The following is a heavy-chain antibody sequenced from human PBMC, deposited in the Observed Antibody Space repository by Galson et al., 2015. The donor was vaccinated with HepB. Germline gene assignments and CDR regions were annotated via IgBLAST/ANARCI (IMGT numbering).Heavy chain of an antibody. CDR1: GYTFTSYG. J-gene: IGHJ4*02. CDR3: ARDDKGLDYYGSGSYWGAFDY. D-gene: IGHD3-10*01. Sequence: SVKVSCKASGYTFTSYGISWVRQAPGQGLEWMGWISAYNGNTNYAQKLQGRVTMTTDTSTSTAYMELRSLRSDDTAVYYCARDDKGLDYYGSGSYWGAFDYWGQGTLSPSPQ. CDR2: ISAYNGNT. V-gene: IGHV1-18*04.